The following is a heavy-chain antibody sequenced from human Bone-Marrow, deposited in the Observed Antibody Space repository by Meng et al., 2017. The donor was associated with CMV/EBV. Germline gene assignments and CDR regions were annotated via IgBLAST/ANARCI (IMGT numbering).Heavy chain of an antibody. CDR3: ARGAVGYGYDSSGYSHAFDI. CDR2: SNAGNGNT. Sequence: ASVKVSCKASGYTFTSYAMHWVRQAPGQRLEWMGWSNAGNGNTKYSQEFQGRVTMTRDTSTSTVYMELSSLRSEDTAVYYCARGAVGYGYDSSGYSHAFDIWGQGTLVTVSS. CDR1: GYTFTSYA. V-gene: IGHV1-3*02. D-gene: IGHD3-22*01. J-gene: IGHJ3*02.